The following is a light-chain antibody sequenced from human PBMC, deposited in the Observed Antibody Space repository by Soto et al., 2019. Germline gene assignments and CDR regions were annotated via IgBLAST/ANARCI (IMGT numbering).Light chain of an antibody. CDR3: QQTNTFPST. CDR2: AAS. CDR1: QGIGSW. Sequence: DIQMTQSPSSVSASVGDRVTITCRASQGIGSWLAWYQHKPGKAPKLLIYAASNLQGGVPSRFSGSGSGTYFALTINSLQPEDFATYYCQQTNTFPSTFGQGTRLEIK. J-gene: IGKJ5*01. V-gene: IGKV1D-12*01.